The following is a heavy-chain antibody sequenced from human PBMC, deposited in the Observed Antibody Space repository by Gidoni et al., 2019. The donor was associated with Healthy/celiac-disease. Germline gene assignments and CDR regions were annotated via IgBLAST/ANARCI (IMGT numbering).Heavy chain of an antibody. D-gene: IGHD3-10*01. CDR3: AKDLYYGSGTQFDY. CDR2: ISGSGGST. Sequence: EVQLLESGGGLVQAGGSLRLYCEASGVTLSSYAMSWVRQAPGKGLAWVSAISGSGGSTYYADSVKGRFTISRDNSKNTLYLQMNSLRAEDTAVYYCAKDLYYGSGTQFDYWGQGTLVTVSS. J-gene: IGHJ4*02. V-gene: IGHV3-23*01. CDR1: GVTLSSYA.